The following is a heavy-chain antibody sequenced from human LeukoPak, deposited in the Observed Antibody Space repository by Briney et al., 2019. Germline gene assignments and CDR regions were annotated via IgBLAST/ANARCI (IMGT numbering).Heavy chain of an antibody. CDR3: ARADELGDHHIDS. D-gene: IGHD2-21*02. CDR1: GYTFTELA. J-gene: IGHJ4*02. CDR2: VNPNTGAT. V-gene: IGHV1-2*02. Sequence: GASVKVSCKVSGYTFTELAMHWLRQAPGQGLEWMGWVNPNTGATMYAQKFQGRVTMTRDTSISTAYIDVSRLLSDDTAVYYCARADELGDHHIDSWGQGTLVTVSS.